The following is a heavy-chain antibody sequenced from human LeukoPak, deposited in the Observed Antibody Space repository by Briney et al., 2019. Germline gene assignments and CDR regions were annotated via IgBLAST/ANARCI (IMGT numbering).Heavy chain of an antibody. V-gene: IGHV3-66*01. Sequence: GGSLRLSCAASGFTVSSSYMTWVRQAPGKGLEWVSVIYSGGSMYYADSVKGRFTISRDNSENTLYLQMNSLRAEDTAVYYCARDPPLYDDYNYFDHWGQGTLVTVSS. CDR1: GFTVSSSY. CDR3: ARDPPLYDDYNYFDH. J-gene: IGHJ4*02. D-gene: IGHD4-17*01. CDR2: IYSGGSM.